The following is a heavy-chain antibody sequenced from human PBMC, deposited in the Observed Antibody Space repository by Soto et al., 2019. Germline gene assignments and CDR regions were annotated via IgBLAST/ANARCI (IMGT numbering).Heavy chain of an antibody. CDR3: AHYNTMMAYNWFDP. V-gene: IGHV2-5*02. Sequence: QITLKESGPTLVKPTQTLTLTCTFSGFSLSTSGVGVGWIRQPPGKALEWLALIYWDDDKRYSPSLKSRLTTIKXTXTNQVVLTMTNMDPVDTATYYCAHYNTMMAYNWFDPWGQGTLVTVSS. CDR2: IYWDDDK. J-gene: IGHJ5*02. D-gene: IGHD3-22*01. CDR1: GFSLSTSGVG.